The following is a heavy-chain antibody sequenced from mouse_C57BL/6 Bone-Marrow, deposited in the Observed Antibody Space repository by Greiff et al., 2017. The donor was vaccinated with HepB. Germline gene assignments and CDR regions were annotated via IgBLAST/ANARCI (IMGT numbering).Heavy chain of an antibody. CDR2: IYPGDGDT. Sequence: VQVVESGPELVKPGASVKISCKASGYAFSSSWMNWVKQRPGKGLEWIGRIYPGDGDTNYNGKFKGKATLTADKSSSTAYMQLSSLTSEDSAVYFCARYYYDYDEVPYGYFDVWGTGTTVTVSS. CDR1: GYAFSSSW. J-gene: IGHJ1*03. D-gene: IGHD2-4*01. V-gene: IGHV1-82*01. CDR3: ARYYYDYDEVPYGYFDV.